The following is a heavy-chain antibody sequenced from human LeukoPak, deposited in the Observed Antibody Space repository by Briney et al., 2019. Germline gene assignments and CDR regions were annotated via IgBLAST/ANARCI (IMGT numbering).Heavy chain of an antibody. CDR3: ARDTRSYDTSGYYYFDY. J-gene: IGHJ4*02. Sequence: SETLSLTCSVSGASTTSYYWNWIRQAPGKGLEWIGYIYSDGTTSYSPSLRSRVTISIDTSRNQYSLKLSSVTAADAAVYYCARDTRSYDTSGYYYFDYWGQGALVTVSS. D-gene: IGHD3-22*01. CDR1: GASTTSYY. CDR2: IYSDGTT. V-gene: IGHV4-59*01.